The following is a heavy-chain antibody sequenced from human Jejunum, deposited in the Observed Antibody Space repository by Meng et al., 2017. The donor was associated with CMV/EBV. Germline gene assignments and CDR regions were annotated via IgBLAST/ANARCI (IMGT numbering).Heavy chain of an antibody. CDR1: HITCTGLG. CDR2: LGAHDGDT. CDR3: SRGTPGRRYADY. J-gene: IGHJ4*02. Sequence: QALVVQAGGGVKKPGALRKGSGKASHITCTGLGVGWLRPAPGEGLGWMACLGAHDGDTSHAPRFQGRVTVTADRPTATAYMELRNLRSDDTAVYYCSRGTPGRRYADYWGQGTLVTVSS. V-gene: IGHV1-18*01. D-gene: IGHD3-10*01.